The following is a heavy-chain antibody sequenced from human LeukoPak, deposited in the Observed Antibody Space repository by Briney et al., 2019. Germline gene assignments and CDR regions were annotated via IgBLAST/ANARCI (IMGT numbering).Heavy chain of an antibody. V-gene: IGHV7-4-1*02. CDR2: INTNTGNP. CDR1: GYTFTSYA. CDR3: ARELKGYYDSSGLDY. D-gene: IGHD3-22*01. J-gene: IGHJ4*02. Sequence: ASVKVSCKASGYTFTSYAMNWVRQAPGQGLEWMGWINTNTGNPTYAQGFTGRFVFSLDTSVSTAYLQISSLKAEDTAVYYCARELKGYYDSSGLDYWGQGTLVTVSS.